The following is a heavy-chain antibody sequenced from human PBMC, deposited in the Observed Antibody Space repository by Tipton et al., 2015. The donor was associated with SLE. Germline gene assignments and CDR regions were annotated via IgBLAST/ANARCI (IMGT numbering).Heavy chain of an antibody. CDR3: ARQVAQGTWAFDY. J-gene: IGHJ4*02. CDR1: GHSISTDYY. Sequence: QLVQSGAEVKPSETLSLTCAVSGHSISTDYYWGWIRQPPGKGLEWFGSIYHSGTIYYNPSLKSRVTLSVDTSENQFSLKLSSVTAADTAVYYCARQVAQGTWAFDYWGQGTLVTVSP. D-gene: IGHD5-12*01. CDR2: IYHSGTI. V-gene: IGHV4-38-2*01.